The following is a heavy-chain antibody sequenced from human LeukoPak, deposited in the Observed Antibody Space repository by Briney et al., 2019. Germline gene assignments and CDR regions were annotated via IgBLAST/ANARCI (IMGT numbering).Heavy chain of an antibody. J-gene: IGHJ6*02. CDR1: GGSISSSNW. D-gene: IGHD3-3*01. V-gene: IGHV4-4*02. Sequence: SGTLSHTCAVSGGSISSSNWWSWVRQPPGKGLEWIGEIYHSGSTNYNPSLKSRVTISVDKSKNQFSLKLSSVTAADTAVYYCARTVLRFWYYYYYGMDVWGQGTTVTVSS. CDR3: ARTVLRFWYYYYYGMDV. CDR2: IYHSGST.